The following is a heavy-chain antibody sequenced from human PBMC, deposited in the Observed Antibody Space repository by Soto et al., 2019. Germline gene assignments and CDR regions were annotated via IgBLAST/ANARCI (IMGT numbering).Heavy chain of an antibody. Sequence: EVQLVESGGGLVQPGGSLRLSCAASGFPFSNYWMSWVRQAPGKGLEWVANIAQDGSEKYYVDSVKGRFSISKDNAKNSLYLQMNSLRAEDTAVYYCARKDHSTYNYWGQGTLDTVSS. V-gene: IGHV3-7*04. J-gene: IGHJ4*02. CDR3: ARKDHSTYNY. CDR2: IAQDGSEK. CDR1: GFPFSNYW. D-gene: IGHD4-4*01.